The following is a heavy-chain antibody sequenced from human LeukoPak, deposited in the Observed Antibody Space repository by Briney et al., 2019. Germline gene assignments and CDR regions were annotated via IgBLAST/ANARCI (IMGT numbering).Heavy chain of an antibody. Sequence: SETLSLTCTVSGGSISSGGYYWSWIRQHPGKGLERIGYIYYSGSTYYNPSLESRVTIAVDTSKNQFSLKLSSVTAADTAVYYCARGLGYCSGGSCYDNWFDPWGQGTLVTVSS. CDR1: GGSISSGGYY. V-gene: IGHV4-31*03. CDR2: IYYSGST. D-gene: IGHD2-15*01. J-gene: IGHJ5*02. CDR3: ARGLGYCSGGSCYDNWFDP.